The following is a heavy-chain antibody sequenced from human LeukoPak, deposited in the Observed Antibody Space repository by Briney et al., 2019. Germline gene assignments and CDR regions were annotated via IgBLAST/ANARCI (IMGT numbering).Heavy chain of an antibody. J-gene: IGHJ4*02. Sequence: GRSPRLSCAASGFTFSSYGMHWVRQAPGKGLEWVAVISYDGSNKYYADSVKGRFTISRDNSKNTLYLQMNSLRAEDTAVYYCAKDYDYVWGSQAPDYWGQGTLVTVSS. V-gene: IGHV3-30*18. D-gene: IGHD3-16*01. CDR3: AKDYDYVWGSQAPDY. CDR1: GFTFSSYG. CDR2: ISYDGSNK.